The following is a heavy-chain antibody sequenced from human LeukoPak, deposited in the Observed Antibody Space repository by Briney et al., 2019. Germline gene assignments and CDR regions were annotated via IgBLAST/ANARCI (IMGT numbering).Heavy chain of an antibody. CDR3: ARVGPYYYGSGSYFDY. CDR1: GFTVSSNY. V-gene: IGHV3-53*01. J-gene: IGHJ4*02. D-gene: IGHD3-10*01. CDR2: IYSGGST. Sequence: GESLRLSCAASGFTVSSNYMSWVRQAPGKGLEWVSVIYSGGSTYYADSVKDRFTISRDNSKNTLYLQMNSLRAEDTAVYYCARVGPYYYGSGSYFDYWGQGTLVTVSS.